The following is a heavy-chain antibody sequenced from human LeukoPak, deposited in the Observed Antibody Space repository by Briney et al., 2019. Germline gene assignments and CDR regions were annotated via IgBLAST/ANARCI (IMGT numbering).Heavy chain of an antibody. D-gene: IGHD6-13*01. V-gene: IGHV4-34*01. Sequence: PSETLSLTCAVYGGSFSGYYWSWIRQPPGKGLEWIGEINHSGSTNYNPSLKSRVTISVDTSKNQFSLKLSYVTAAATAVYYCARGRGIKPRYISSSWYEGAHFDYWGQGTLVTVSS. CDR3: ARGRGIKPRYISSSWYEGAHFDY. J-gene: IGHJ4*02. CDR1: GGSFSGYY. CDR2: INHSGST.